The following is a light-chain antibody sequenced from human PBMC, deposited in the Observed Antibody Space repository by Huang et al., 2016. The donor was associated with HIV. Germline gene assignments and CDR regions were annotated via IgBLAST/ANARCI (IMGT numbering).Light chain of an antibody. CDR3: QHYDNLLLT. V-gene: IGKV1-33*01. CDR1: QDINNY. CDR2: DAS. J-gene: IGKJ4*01. Sequence: DIQMTQSPSSLSASVGDRVTITCQASQDINNYLNWYQQKPGKAPKLLIYDASNLETGGPSRFSGSGSGTDFTFTISSLQPEDIATYYCQHYDNLLLTFGGGTKVEIK.